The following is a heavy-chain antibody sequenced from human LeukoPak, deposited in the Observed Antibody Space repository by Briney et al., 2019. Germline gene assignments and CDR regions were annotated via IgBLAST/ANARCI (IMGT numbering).Heavy chain of an antibody. V-gene: IGHV4-31*03. CDR2: IYYNGNT. CDR1: GGPITSDGHY. D-gene: IGHD2-21*01. Sequence: SETLSLTCTVSGGPITSDGHYSSWIRQHPGKGLEWIGYIYYNGNTCYNPSLKSRVTISVDTSKNQFSLNLSSVTAADTAVYYCARGGLWWFDPWGQGTLVTVSS. J-gene: IGHJ5*02. CDR3: ARGGLWWFDP.